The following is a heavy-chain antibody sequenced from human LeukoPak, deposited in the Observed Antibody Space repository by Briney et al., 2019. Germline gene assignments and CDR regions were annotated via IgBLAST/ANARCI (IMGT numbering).Heavy chain of an antibody. CDR2: INPNSGGT. CDR1: GYTFTGYY. CDR3: ARDRGIAVAGTIGWYYYYGMDV. V-gene: IGHV1-2*02. J-gene: IGHJ6*02. Sequence: ASVKVSCKASGYTFTGYYMHWVRQAPGQGLEWMGWINPNSGGTNYAQKFQGRVTMTRDTSISTAYMELSRLRSDDTAAYYCARDRGIAVAGTIGWYYYYGMDVWGQGTTVTVSS. D-gene: IGHD6-19*01.